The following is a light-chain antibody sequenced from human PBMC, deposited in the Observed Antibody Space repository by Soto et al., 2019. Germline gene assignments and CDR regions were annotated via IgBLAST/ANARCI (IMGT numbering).Light chain of an antibody. Sequence: DIQMTQSPSTLSASVGDRVTITCRASQSISSWLAWYQQKPGKAPKLLIYDASSLESGVPSRFRGSGSGKEFTLTISSLRPDDFATYYCKQYNSYSWTFGQGTKVDIX. CDR1: QSISSW. V-gene: IGKV1-5*01. J-gene: IGKJ1*01. CDR3: KQYNSYSWT. CDR2: DAS.